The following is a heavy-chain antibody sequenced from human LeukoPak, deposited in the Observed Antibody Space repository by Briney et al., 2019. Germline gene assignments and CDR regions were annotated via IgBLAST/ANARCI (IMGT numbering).Heavy chain of an antibody. J-gene: IGHJ6*03. D-gene: IGHD3-3*01. CDR1: GGSFSGYY. CDR2: INLSGST. V-gene: IGHV4-34*01. Sequence: SETLSLTCAVYGGSFSGYYWSWIRQPPGKGLEWIGEINLSGSTNYNPSLKSRVTISVDTSKNQFSLKLSSVTAADTAVYYCARSYPYYDFWSGAYYMDVWGKGTTVTVSS. CDR3: ARSYPYYDFWSGAYYMDV.